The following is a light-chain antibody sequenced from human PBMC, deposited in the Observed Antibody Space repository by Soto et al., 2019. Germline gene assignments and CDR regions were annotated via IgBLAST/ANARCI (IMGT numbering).Light chain of an antibody. CDR2: AAS. CDR3: QQSYSTAWT. J-gene: IGKJ1*01. CDR1: QSITRY. Sequence: IDMTQSPSSLSASVVDRVTITCRASQSITRYLNWYQQKPGKAPKLLIYAASSLQSGVPSRFSGSESGTDFNLTISSLQTEDFATYYCQQSYSTAWTFGQGTKVDIK. V-gene: IGKV1-39*01.